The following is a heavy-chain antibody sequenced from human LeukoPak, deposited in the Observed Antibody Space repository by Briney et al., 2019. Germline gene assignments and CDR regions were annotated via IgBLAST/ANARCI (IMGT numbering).Heavy chain of an antibody. J-gene: IGHJ3*02. Sequence: PSETLSLTCTVSGGSISSSSYYWGWIRQPPGKGLEWIGYIYHSGSTYYNPSLKSRVTISVDRSKNQFSLKLSSVTAADTAVYYCASSRRANAFDIWGQGTMVTVSS. CDR2: IYHSGST. CDR3: ASSRRANAFDI. CDR1: GGSISSSSYY. V-gene: IGHV4-39*07.